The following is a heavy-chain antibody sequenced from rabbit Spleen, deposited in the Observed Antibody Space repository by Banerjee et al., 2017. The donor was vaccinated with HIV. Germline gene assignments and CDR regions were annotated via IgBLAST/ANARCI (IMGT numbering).Heavy chain of an antibody. CDR1: GFSFSSSYW. D-gene: IGHD6-1*01. Sequence: QEQLEESGGDLVKPEGSLTLTCTASGFSFSSSYWICWVRQAPGKGLEWIACIYAGSSGTTYYASWAKGRFTISKTSSTTVTLQMTSLTAADTATYFCARGDSNGYYGYGYAASLGLWGQGTLVTVS. V-gene: IGHV1S45*01. CDR3: ARGDSNGYYGYGYAASLGL. CDR2: IYAGSSGTT. J-gene: IGHJ4*01.